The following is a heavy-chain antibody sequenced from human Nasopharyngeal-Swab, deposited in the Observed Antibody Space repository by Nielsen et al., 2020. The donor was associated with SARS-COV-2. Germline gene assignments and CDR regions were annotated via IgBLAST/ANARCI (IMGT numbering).Heavy chain of an antibody. V-gene: IGHV4-34*01. CDR2: INHSGST. D-gene: IGHD4-17*01. CDR1: GGSFSGYY. Sequence: GSLRLSCAVYGGSFSGYYWSWIRQPPGKGLEWIGEINHSGSTNYNPSLKSRVTISVDTSKNQFSLKLSSVTAADTAVYYCARERLAVTTFPDYYYYYYMDVWGEGTTVTVSS. J-gene: IGHJ6*03. CDR3: ARERLAVTTFPDYYYYYYMDV.